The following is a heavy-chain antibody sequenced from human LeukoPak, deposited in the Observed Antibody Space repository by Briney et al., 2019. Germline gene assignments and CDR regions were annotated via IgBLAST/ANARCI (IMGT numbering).Heavy chain of an antibody. V-gene: IGHV3-30*02. CDR2: IRCDGSNK. CDR1: GFTFSSYG. CDR3: AKDFGGSYYDY. D-gene: IGHD3-3*01. J-gene: IGHJ4*02. Sequence: GGSLRLSCAASGFTFSSYGMHWVRQAPGKGLEWVAFIRCDGSNKYYADSVKGRFTISRDNSKNTLYLQMNSLRAEDTAVYYCAKDFGGSYYDYWGQGTLVTVSS.